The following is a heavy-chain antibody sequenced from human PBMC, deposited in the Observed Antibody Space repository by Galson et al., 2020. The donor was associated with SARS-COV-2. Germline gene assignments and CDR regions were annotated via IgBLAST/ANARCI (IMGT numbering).Heavy chain of an antibody. J-gene: IGHJ6*02. CDR1: GFTLSNYD. V-gene: IGHV3-13*01. CDR3: ARAKWEGSFYDLDV. Sequence: GGSLRLSCAASGFTLSNYDIHWVRQATGKGLEWVSSIGIADETYYLDSVKGRFTISRENAKNSLYLQLNSLRAGDTAVYYCARAKWEGSFYDLDVWGQGTTVTVSS. D-gene: IGHD1-26*01. CDR2: IGIADET.